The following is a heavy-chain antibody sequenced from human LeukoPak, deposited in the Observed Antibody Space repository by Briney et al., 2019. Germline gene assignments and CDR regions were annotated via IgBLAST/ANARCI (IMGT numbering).Heavy chain of an antibody. CDR2: INPNSGGT. V-gene: IGHV1-2*02. D-gene: IGHD6-19*01. CDR3: ARVFEYSSGWEFDY. Sequence: ASVKVSCKASGYTFTGYYMHRVRQAPGQGLEWMRWINPNSGGTNYAQKFQGRVTMTRDTSISTAYMELSRLRSDDTAVYYCARVFEYSSGWEFDYWGQGTLVTVSS. CDR1: GYTFTGYY. J-gene: IGHJ4*02.